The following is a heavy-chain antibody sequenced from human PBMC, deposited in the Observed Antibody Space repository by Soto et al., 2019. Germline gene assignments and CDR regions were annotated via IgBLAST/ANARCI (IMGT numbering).Heavy chain of an antibody. J-gene: IGHJ4*02. CDR3: AKGVATAVPALDY. Sequence: AGGSLRLSCVASGFSFDDFVMNWVRQRPGKGLEWVSSVSWNSGAKLYADSVKGRFAISRDSAKKSVYLQMNSLRPDDTAFYYCAKGVATAVPALDYWGQGTLVTVSS. D-gene: IGHD2-21*02. CDR2: VSWNSGAK. V-gene: IGHV3-9*01. CDR1: GFSFDDFV.